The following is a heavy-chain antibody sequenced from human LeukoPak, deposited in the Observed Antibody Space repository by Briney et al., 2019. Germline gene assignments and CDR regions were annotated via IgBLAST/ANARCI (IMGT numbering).Heavy chain of an antibody. Sequence: GGSLRLSCVASGFTFSSYWMTWVRQAPGKGLEWVANIKTDGSQIYYVDSVKGRFTISRDNAKNSLYLQMNSLRAEDTAVYYCSRPGRGCRSTSCLDPWGQGTLVTVSS. J-gene: IGHJ5*02. CDR2: IKTDGSQI. CDR1: GFTFSSYW. V-gene: IGHV3-7*01. D-gene: IGHD2-2*01. CDR3: SRPGRGCRSTSCLDP.